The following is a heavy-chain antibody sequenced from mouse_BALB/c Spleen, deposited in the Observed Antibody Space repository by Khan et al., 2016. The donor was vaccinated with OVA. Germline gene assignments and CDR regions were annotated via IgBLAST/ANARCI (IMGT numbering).Heavy chain of an antibody. CDR1: GYSITSDYA. J-gene: IGHJ3*01. CDR3: ARWFTY. V-gene: IGHV3-2*02. CDR2: INYSGGT. Sequence: VQLQESGPGLVKPSQSLSLTCTVTGYSITSDYAWNWIRQFPGNKLEWMGYINYSGGTSYLPSLKSRISITSDTSKNPFFLQLNSVMTADSATYYCARWFTYWGQGTLVTVS.